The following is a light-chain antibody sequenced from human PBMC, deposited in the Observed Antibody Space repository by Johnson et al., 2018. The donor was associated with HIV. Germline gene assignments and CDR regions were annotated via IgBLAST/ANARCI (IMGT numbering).Light chain of an antibody. CDR2: SDD. J-gene: IGLJ1*01. CDR1: SSNIGTNA. CDR3: ATWDDSLNGYV. V-gene: IGLV1-44*01. Sequence: QSVLTQPPSASLTPGQRVTISCSGSSSNIGTNAVNWYQHLPGAAPKLLIFSDDERPSGVPDRFSASKYGTSASLAISGLQSEDEADYYCATWDDSLNGYVFGTGTKVTVL.